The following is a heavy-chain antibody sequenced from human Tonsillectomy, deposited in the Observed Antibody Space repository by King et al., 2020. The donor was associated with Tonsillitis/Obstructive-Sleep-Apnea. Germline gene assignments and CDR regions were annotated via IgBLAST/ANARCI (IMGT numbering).Heavy chain of an antibody. CDR1: GGSISSSSYY. CDR3: ARHLEESVAARPGYYYYGMDV. CDR2: IYYTGST. Sequence: LQLQESGPGLVKPSETLSLTCIVSGGSISSSSYYWGWIRQPPGKGLEWIGSIYYTGSTYYNPSLKSRVTISVDPSKNQVSLKLSSVTAAETAVYYCARHLEESVAARPGYYYYGMDVWGQGTTVTVSS. D-gene: IGHD6-6*01. V-gene: IGHV4-39*01. J-gene: IGHJ6*02.